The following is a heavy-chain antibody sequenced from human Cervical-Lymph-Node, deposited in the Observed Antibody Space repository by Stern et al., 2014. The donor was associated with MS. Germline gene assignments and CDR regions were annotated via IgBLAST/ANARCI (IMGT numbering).Heavy chain of an antibody. J-gene: IGHJ4*02. Sequence: EVQLVESGGGFILPGGSLRLSCAASGLTFSNYAMSWVRQAPGKGLEWVSGIRSSGGSTVYADSVKGRFTISRDNSKNTLYLQMNSLRAEDTAVYYCAKDAQTGIGSYTWGIFDHWGQGTLVTVSS. CDR2: IRSSGGST. CDR1: GLTFSNYA. D-gene: IGHD3-3*01. CDR3: AKDAQTGIGSYTWGIFDH. V-gene: IGHV3-23*04.